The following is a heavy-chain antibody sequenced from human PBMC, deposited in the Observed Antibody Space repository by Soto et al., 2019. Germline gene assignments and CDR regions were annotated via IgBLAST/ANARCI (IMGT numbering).Heavy chain of an antibody. CDR1: GYTFTSYD. V-gene: IGHV1-8*01. J-gene: IGHJ6*03. CDR2: MNPNSGNT. Sequence: ASVKVSCKASGYTFTSYDINWVRQATGQGLEWMGWMNPNSGNTGYAQKFQGRVTMTRNTSISTAYMELSSLRSEDTAVYYCARGVVVPAAMRGYYYYYMDVWGKGTTVTVPS. CDR3: ARGVVVPAAMRGYYYYYMDV. D-gene: IGHD2-2*01.